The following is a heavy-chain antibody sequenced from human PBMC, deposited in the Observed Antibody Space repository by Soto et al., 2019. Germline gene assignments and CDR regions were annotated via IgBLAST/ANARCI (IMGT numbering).Heavy chain of an antibody. J-gene: IGHJ4*02. CDR3: VREDWHRFDS. Sequence: EVQLVESGGRLVQPGGSLRLSCAASGFMFSAYWMSWVRQDPGKGLEWVDTISRGASDKSYVDSVKGRFTISRDDSQNTLYLQMNSLRDEDTAVYYCVREDWHRFDSWGQGTLVTVSS. V-gene: IGHV3-7*01. D-gene: IGHD2-21*01. CDR2: ISRGASDK. CDR1: GFMFSAYW.